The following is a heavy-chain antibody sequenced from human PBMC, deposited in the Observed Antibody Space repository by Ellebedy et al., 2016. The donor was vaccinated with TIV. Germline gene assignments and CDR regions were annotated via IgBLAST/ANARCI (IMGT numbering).Heavy chain of an antibody. CDR3: TRANIVVVPAAIGV. CDR1: GFTFSSFG. CDR2: IDSSSTYI. J-gene: IGHJ4*02. D-gene: IGHD2-2*01. V-gene: IGHV3-21*01. Sequence: GESLTISCAASGFTFSSFGMNWVRQASGKGLEWVSSIDSSSTYIYYADSVKGRFTISRDNAKNTLYLQMNSLRAEDTAVYYCTRANIVVVPAAIGVWGQGILVTVSS.